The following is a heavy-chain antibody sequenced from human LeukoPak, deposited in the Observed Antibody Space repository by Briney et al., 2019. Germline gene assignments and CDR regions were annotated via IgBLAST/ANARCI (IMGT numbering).Heavy chain of an antibody. Sequence: SQTLSLTCTVSGGSISSGGSYWSWIRQHPGKGLEWIGYIYYSGSTYYNPSLKSRVTISVDTSKNQFSLKLSSVTAADTAVYYCARDRYYDRAFDIWGQGTMVTVSS. CDR3: ARDRYYDRAFDI. V-gene: IGHV4-31*03. D-gene: IGHD3-22*01. CDR2: IYYSGST. J-gene: IGHJ3*02. CDR1: GGSISSGGSY.